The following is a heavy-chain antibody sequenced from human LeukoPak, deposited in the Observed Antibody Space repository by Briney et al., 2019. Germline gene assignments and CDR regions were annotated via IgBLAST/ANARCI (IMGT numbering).Heavy chain of an antibody. J-gene: IGHJ6*02. CDR1: GYTFTSYY. Sequence: ASVKVSCKASGYTFTSYYMHWVRQAPGQGLEWMGIINPSGGSTSYAQKFQGRVTMTRDTSTSTVYMELSSLRSEDTAVYYCARDSSSWSLGYYYGMDVWGQGTTVTVSS. CDR3: ARDSSSWSLGYYYGMDV. V-gene: IGHV1-46*01. CDR2: INPSGGST. D-gene: IGHD6-13*01.